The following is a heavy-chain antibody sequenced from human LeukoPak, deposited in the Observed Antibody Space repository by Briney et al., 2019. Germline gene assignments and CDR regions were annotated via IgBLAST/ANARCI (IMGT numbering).Heavy chain of an antibody. CDR2: ISAYNGNT. Sequence: GASVKVSCKASGYTFTSYGISWVRQAPGQGLEWMGWISAYNGNTNYAQKLQGRVTMTTDTSTSTAYMELRSLRSDDTAVYYCARDTYYYGSGSYYPNARFDYWGQGTLVTVSS. CDR3: ARDTYYYGSGSYYPNARFDY. CDR1: GYTFTSYG. V-gene: IGHV1-18*01. D-gene: IGHD3-10*01. J-gene: IGHJ4*02.